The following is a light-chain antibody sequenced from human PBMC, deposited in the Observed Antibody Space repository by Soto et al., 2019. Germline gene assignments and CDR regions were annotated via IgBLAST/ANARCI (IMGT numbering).Light chain of an antibody. CDR2: GAS. Sequence: EIVLTQSPGTLSLSPGERATLSCRASQSVSSSYLAWYQQKPGQAPRLLIYGASSRATGIPDRCSGSGSGTDFTLTISSLQPDDFATYYCQHYNSYSEAFGQGTKVDIK. J-gene: IGKJ1*01. CDR1: QSVSSSY. CDR3: QHYNSYSEA. V-gene: IGKV3-20*01.